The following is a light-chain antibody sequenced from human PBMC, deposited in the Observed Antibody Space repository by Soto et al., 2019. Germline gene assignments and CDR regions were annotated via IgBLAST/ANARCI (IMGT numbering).Light chain of an antibody. J-gene: IGLJ2*01. CDR3: SSYTSSSTVV. CDR2: DVS. CDR1: SSDVGGYNY. Sequence: QSALTQPASVSGSPGQSITISCTGTSSDVGGYNYVSWYQQHPGKAPKLLLYDVSNRPSGVSTRFSGYKSGNTVSLTISGLQAEDEADYYCSSYTSSSTVVFGGGTKVTV. V-gene: IGLV2-14*01.